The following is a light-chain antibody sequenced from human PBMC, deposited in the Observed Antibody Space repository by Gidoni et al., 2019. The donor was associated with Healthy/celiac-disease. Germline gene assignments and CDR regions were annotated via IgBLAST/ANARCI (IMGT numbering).Light chain of an antibody. CDR1: QSISSY. Sequence: DIQITQSPSSPSASVGDRVTITCRASQSISSYLNWYQQKPGKAPKLLIYAASSLQSGVPSRFSGSGSGTDFTLTISSLQPEDFATYYCQQSYSTPPTFGQGTKLEIK. V-gene: IGKV1-39*01. CDR2: AAS. CDR3: QQSYSTPPT. J-gene: IGKJ2*01.